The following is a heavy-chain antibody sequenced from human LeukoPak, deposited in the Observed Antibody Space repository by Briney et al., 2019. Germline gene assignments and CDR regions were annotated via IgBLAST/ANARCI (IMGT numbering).Heavy chain of an antibody. CDR1: GGSISSYY. D-gene: IGHD2-2*02. CDR3: ARYIPRWFDP. Sequence: PSETLSLTCTVSGGSISSYYWSWIRQPPGKGLEWIGYIFYSGSTNYNPSLKSRVTISLDTSKNQFSLELSSVTAADTAVYYCARYIPRWFDPWGQGTLVTVSS. J-gene: IGHJ5*02. CDR2: IFYSGST. V-gene: IGHV4-59*08.